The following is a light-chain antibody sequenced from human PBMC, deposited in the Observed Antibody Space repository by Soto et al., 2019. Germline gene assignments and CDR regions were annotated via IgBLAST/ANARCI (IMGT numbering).Light chain of an antibody. V-gene: IGLV2-14*01. Sequence: QSVLTQPASVSGSPGQSITISCTGTSSDVGGYNYVSWFQHHPGKAPKLIIYEVSYRPSGVSNRFSGSKSGDTASLTISGLQAEDEADYYCSSFTNTSTRYAFGTGTKLTVL. CDR3: SSFTNTSTRYA. CDR1: SSDVGGYNY. CDR2: EVS. J-gene: IGLJ1*01.